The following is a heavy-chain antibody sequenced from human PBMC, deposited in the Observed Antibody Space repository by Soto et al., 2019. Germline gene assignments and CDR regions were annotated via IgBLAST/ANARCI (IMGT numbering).Heavy chain of an antibody. V-gene: IGHV4-39*01. CDR3: ARHQSIVVVTAARAFDI. D-gene: IGHD2-15*01. CDR2: IYYNGDT. J-gene: IGHJ3*02. Sequence: QLQLQESGPGLVKPSETLSLTCSVSGGSISSNSHYWVWIRQPPGKGLEWIGSIYYNGDTYYNPSLKSRVPISVDTSKNQFSVKLISVTAADTAVYYCARHQSIVVVTAARAFDIWGQGTMVAVSA. CDR1: GGSISSNSHY.